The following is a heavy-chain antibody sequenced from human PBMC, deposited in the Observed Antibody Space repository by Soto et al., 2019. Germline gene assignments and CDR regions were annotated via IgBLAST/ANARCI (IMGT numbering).Heavy chain of an antibody. Sequence: VKVSCKASGGTFSSYTISWVRQAPGQGLEWMGRIITILGIANYAQKFQGRVTITADKSTSTAYMELSSLRSEDTAVYYCARHYYGSNWFDPWGQGTLVTVSS. V-gene: IGHV1-69*02. CDR1: GGTFSSYT. CDR3: ARHYYGSNWFDP. D-gene: IGHD3-10*01. CDR2: IITILGIA. J-gene: IGHJ5*02.